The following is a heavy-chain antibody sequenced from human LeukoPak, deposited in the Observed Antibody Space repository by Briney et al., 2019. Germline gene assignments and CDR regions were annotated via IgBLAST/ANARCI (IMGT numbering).Heavy chain of an antibody. CDR3: ASLYYDSSGYSYFDY. CDR2: INPNSGGT. V-gene: IGHV1-2*02. CDR1: GYTFTGYY. J-gene: IGHJ4*02. D-gene: IGHD3-22*01. Sequence: ASVKVSCKASGYTFTGYYMHWVRQAPGQGLEWMGWINPNSGGTNYAQKFQGRVTMTRDTSIRTAYMELSRLRSDDTAVYYCASLYYDSSGYSYFDYWGQGTLVTVSS.